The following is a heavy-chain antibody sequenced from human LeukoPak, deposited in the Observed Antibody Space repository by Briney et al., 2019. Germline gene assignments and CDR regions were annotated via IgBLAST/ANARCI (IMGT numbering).Heavy chain of an antibody. D-gene: IGHD1-26*01. CDR3: ARDLRGGTFYDY. CDR1: RFSFSDYS. V-gene: IGHV3-21*01. Sequence: GGSLRLSCAASRFSFSDYSMTWVRQAPGKGLEWVSAIISGTGYVYYADSVKSRFTISRDNAKNSLYLQMNSLRAEDTAVYYCARDLRGGTFYDYWGQGILVTVSS. CDR2: IISGTGYV. J-gene: IGHJ4*02.